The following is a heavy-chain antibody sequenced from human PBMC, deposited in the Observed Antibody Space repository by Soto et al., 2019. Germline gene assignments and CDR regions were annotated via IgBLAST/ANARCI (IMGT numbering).Heavy chain of an antibody. V-gene: IGHV4-34*01. D-gene: IGHD3-3*01. CDR3: GYYDFWSGYER. Sequence: QVQLQQWGAGLLKPSETLSLTCAVYGGSFSGYYWSWIRQPPGKGLEWIGEINHSGSTNYNPSLKSRVTISVDTSKNQFSLKLSSVTAADTAVYYCGYYDFWSGYERWGQGTLVTVSS. CDR1: GGSFSGYY. CDR2: INHSGST. J-gene: IGHJ4*02.